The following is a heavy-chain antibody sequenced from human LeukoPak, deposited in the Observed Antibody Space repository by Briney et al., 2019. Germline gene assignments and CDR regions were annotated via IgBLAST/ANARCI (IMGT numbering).Heavy chain of an antibody. Sequence: ASVKVSCKASGYTFTGYYMHWVRQAPGQGLEWMGWINPNSGGTNYAQKFQGWVTMTRDTSISTAYMELSRLRSDDTAVYYCAREFKLCSSTSCYYGMDVWGQGTTVTVSS. V-gene: IGHV1-2*04. CDR1: GYTFTGYY. CDR2: INPNSGGT. D-gene: IGHD2-2*01. CDR3: AREFKLCSSTSCYYGMDV. J-gene: IGHJ6*02.